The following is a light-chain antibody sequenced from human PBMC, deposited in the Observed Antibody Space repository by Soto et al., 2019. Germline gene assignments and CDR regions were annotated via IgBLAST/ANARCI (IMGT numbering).Light chain of an antibody. Sequence: ILMTQSPATLSVFPGERATLSCRASQSVSSNLAWYQQKPGQAPRLLIYGVSTRATDIPARFSGSGSGTEFTLTISSLQSEDFAVNYCQQYNNWPPTWTFGQGTKVDIK. CDR1: QSVSSN. CDR2: GVS. J-gene: IGKJ1*01. V-gene: IGKV3-15*01. CDR3: QQYNNWPPTWT.